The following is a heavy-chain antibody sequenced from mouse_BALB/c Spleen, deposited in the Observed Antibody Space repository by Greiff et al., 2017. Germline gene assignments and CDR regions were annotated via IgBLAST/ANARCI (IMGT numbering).Heavy chain of an antibody. CDR3: ARGGGNYDYFDY. D-gene: IGHD2-1*01. CDR1: GFSLTSYG. V-gene: IGHV2-9*02. J-gene: IGHJ2*01. CDR2: IWAGGST. Sequence: VHLVESGPGLVAPSQSLSITCTVSGFSLTSYGVHWVRQPPGKGLEWLGVIWAGGSTNYNSALMSRLSISKDNSKSQVFLKMNSLQTDDTAMYYCARGGGNYDYFDYWGQGTTLTVSS.